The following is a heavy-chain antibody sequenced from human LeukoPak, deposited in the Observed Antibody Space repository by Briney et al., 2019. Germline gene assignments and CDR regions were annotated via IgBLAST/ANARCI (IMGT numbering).Heavy chain of an antibody. CDR2: IYTSGST. CDR1: GGSISSYY. V-gene: IGHV4-4*07. J-gene: IGHJ4*02. CDR3: ASTVCSGGSCYPSY. Sequence: PSETLSLTCTVSGGSISSYYWSWIRQPAGKGLEWIGRIYTSGSTNYNPSLKSRVTMSVDTSKNQFSLKLSSVTAADTAVYYCASTVCSGGSCYPSYWGQGTLVTVSS. D-gene: IGHD2-15*01.